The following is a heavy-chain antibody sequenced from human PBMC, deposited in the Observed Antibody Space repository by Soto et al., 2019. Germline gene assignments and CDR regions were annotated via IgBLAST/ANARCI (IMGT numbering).Heavy chain of an antibody. Sequence: SETLSLTCNISGASISTYYWSWIRQPPGKGLGWIGYIYYSGTTSYNPSLRSRVTISADGSKNQFSLKPSSVTAADTAVYYCARFTGTTPAYIFDYWGQGILVTVSS. D-gene: IGHD1-7*01. CDR3: ARFTGTTPAYIFDY. CDR2: IYYSGTT. V-gene: IGHV4-59*01. CDR1: GASISTYY. J-gene: IGHJ4*01.